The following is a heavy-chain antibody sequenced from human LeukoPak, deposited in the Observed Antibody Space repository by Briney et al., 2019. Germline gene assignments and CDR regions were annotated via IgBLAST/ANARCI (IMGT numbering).Heavy chain of an antibody. V-gene: IGHV3-23*01. CDR1: GFTFSSYA. Sequence: GSLRLSCAASGFTFSSYAMTWVRQAPGKGLEWVSAISGSGTGTYYADSVKGRFTISRDNSKNTLYLQMNSLRAEDTAVYYCAKAPSYCSSTSCSYWYFDLWGRGTLVTVSS. J-gene: IGHJ2*01. CDR2: ISGSGTGT. D-gene: IGHD2-2*01. CDR3: AKAPSYCSSTSCSYWYFDL.